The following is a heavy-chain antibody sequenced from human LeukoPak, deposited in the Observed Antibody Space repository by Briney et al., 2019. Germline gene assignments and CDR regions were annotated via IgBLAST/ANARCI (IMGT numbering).Heavy chain of an antibody. CDR3: AKDIKFRENYDFWSGFAY. CDR2: ISWDGGST. J-gene: IGHJ4*02. CDR1: GFTFDDYA. V-gene: IGHV3-43D*03. D-gene: IGHD3-3*01. Sequence: PGGSLRLSCAASGFTFDDYAMHWVRQAPGKGLEWVALISWDGGSTYYADSVKGRFTISRDNSKNSLYLQMNSLRAEDTALYYCAKDIKFRENYDFWSGFAYWGQGTLVTVSS.